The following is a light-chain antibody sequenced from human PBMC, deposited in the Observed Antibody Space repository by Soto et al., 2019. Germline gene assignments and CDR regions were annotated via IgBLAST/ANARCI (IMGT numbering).Light chain of an antibody. CDR2: GVT. V-gene: IGLV2-8*01. CDR3: YSYAGRNIWV. J-gene: IGLJ3*02. CDR1: GSDIGAYNF. Sequence: QSALAQPPSASGSPGQSVTISCTGSGSDIGAYNFVSWYQQHPGKAPKLMIFGVTERPSGVPDRFSSSKSGNTASLTVSGLQADDEAVYYCYSYAGRNIWVFGGGTQLTVL.